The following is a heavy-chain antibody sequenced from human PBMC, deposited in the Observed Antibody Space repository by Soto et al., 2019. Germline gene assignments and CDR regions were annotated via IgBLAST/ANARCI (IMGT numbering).Heavy chain of an antibody. D-gene: IGHD2-21*02. V-gene: IGHV1-18*04. CDR2: ISTYNINT. Sequence: QVQLVQSGGEVKKPGASVKVSCKASGYTFTNYGISWVRQAPGQGLEWLGWISTYNINTNSAPRLQGRLTMTTDTSTSTAYMELRSLTSDDTAVYYCARDERDSCSGGDCFDFDYWGQGTLVTVSS. J-gene: IGHJ4*02. CDR3: ARDERDSCSGGDCFDFDY. CDR1: GYTFTNYG.